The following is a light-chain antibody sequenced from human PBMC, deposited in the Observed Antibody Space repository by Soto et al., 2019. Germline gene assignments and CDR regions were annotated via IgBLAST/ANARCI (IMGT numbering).Light chain of an antibody. J-gene: IGLJ2*01. V-gene: IGLV2-14*01. CDR2: EVS. CDR1: SSDVGFYNY. Sequence: QSVLTQPASVSGSPGQSITISCTGTSSDVGFYNYVSWYQQHPGKAPKLMIYEVSNRPSGVSNRFSGSKSGNTASLTISGLQAEDEADYYCSSYTSSVVLFGGGTKVTVL. CDR3: SSYTSSVVL.